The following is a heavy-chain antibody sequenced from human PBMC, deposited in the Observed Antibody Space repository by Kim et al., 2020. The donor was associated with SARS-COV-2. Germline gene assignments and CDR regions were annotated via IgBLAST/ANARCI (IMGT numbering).Heavy chain of an antibody. CDR3: ARHARGYPDAVAEGDF. CDR1: GYNVGDYY. CDR2: INLSESES. V-gene: IGHV5-51*01. D-gene: IGHD5-12*01. Sequence: GESLKISCKAFGYNVGDYYIGWVRQMPGKGLEWIAIINLSESESRYSPSFQGRVTISVDKSINTVYLQWSRLMASDTAIYYCARHARGYPDAVAEGDFWGQGTLVTVSS. J-gene: IGHJ4*02.